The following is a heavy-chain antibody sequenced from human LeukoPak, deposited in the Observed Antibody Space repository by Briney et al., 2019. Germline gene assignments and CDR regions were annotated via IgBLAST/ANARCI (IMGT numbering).Heavy chain of an antibody. Sequence: PGGSLRLSCAASGFTFSSYAMSGVRQAPGKGLEWVSAISSSGGSTYYADSVKGRFTISRDNSKNTLYLQMNSLRAEDTAIYYCAKAYHYGSGSSFDYWGQGTLVTVSS. CDR1: GFTFSSYA. J-gene: IGHJ4*02. V-gene: IGHV3-23*01. CDR3: AKAYHYGSGSSFDY. D-gene: IGHD3-10*01. CDR2: ISSSGGST.